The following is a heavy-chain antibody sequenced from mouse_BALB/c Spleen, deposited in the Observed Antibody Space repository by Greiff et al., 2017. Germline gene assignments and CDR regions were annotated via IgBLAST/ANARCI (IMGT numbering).Heavy chain of an antibody. J-gene: IGHJ1*01. CDR1: GFTFSSYW. V-gene: IGHV6-6*02. Sequence: EVHLVESGGGLVQPGGSMKLSCVASGFTFSSYWMSWVRQSPEKGLEWVAEIRLKSDNYATHYAESVKGKFTISRDDSKSRLYLQMNSLRAEDTGIYYCTRYDWYFDFWGAGTTVTVSS. CDR3: TRYDWYFDF. CDR2: IRLKSDNYAT.